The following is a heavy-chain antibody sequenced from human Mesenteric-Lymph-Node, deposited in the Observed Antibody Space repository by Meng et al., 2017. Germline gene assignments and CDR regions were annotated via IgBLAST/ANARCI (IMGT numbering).Heavy chain of an antibody. J-gene: IGHJ4*02. Sequence: SESLSLTCTVSGGSISSYYWSWLRQPPRKGLEWIGYIYYSGSTNYNPSLKSRVTISVDTSKNQFSLKLSSVTAADTAVYYCARVSAMDYYIYYWGQGTLVTVSS. V-gene: IGHV4-59*01. CDR3: ARVSAMDYYIYY. CDR2: IYYSGST. CDR1: GGSISSYY. D-gene: IGHD5-18*01.